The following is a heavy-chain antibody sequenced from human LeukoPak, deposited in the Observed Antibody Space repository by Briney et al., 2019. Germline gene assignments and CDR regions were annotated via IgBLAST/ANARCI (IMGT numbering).Heavy chain of an antibody. CDR3: ARDSSGLRYFDWLSLKPYYYYGMDV. V-gene: IGHV4-59*01. CDR1: GGSISSYY. CDR2: IYYSGST. Sequence: SETLSLTCTVSGGSISSYYWSWIRQPPGKGLEWIGYIYYSGSTNCNPSLKSRVTISVDTSKNQFSLKLSSVTAADTAVYYCARDSSGLRYFDWLSLKPYYYYGMDVWGQGTTVTVSS. J-gene: IGHJ6*02. D-gene: IGHD3-9*01.